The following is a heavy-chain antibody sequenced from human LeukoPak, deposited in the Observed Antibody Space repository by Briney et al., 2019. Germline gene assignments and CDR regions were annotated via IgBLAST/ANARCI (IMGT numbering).Heavy chain of an antibody. CDR2: FDPEDGET. CDR3: MCGVCSSTSCYAGGVRY. Sequence: ASVKVSCKVSGYTLTELSMHWVRQAPGKGLEWMGGFDPEDGETIYAQKFQGRVTMTEDTSTDTAYMELSSLRSEDTAVYCCMCGVCSSTSCYAGGVRYWGQGTLVTVSS. V-gene: IGHV1-24*01. J-gene: IGHJ4*02. CDR1: GYTLTELS. D-gene: IGHD2-2*01.